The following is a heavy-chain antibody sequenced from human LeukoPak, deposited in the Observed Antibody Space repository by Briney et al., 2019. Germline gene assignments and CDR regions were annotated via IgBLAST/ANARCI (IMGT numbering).Heavy chain of an antibody. J-gene: IGHJ3*01. Sequence: SETLSLTCTVPGGSISSSSYYWGWIRQPPGKGLEWIGSIYYSGSTYYNPSLKSRVTISVDTSKNQFSLKLSSVTAADTAMYYCASRYSGGYFRVWGQGTMVTVSS. D-gene: IGHD3-9*01. V-gene: IGHV4-39*07. CDR1: GGSISSSSYY. CDR2: IYYSGST. CDR3: ASRYSGGYFRV.